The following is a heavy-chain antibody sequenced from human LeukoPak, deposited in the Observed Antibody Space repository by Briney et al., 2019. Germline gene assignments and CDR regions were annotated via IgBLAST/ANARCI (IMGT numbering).Heavy chain of an antibody. J-gene: IGHJ3*02. CDR3: ARDRHYYDSSGYYAFDI. D-gene: IGHD3-22*01. Sequence: PSQTLSLTCTVSGGSISSGDYYWSWIRQPPGKGLEWIGYIYYSGSTNYNPSLKSRVTISVDTSKNQFSLKLSSVTAADTAVYYCARDRHYYDSSGYYAFDIWGQGTMVTVSS. CDR2: IYYSGST. CDR1: GGSISSGDYY. V-gene: IGHV4-61*08.